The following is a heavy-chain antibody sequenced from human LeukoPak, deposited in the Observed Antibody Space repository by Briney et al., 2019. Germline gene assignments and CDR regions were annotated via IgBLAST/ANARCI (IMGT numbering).Heavy chain of an antibody. Sequence: GGSLRPSCAASGFIFSSYSMSWVRQAPGKGLEWLSYISSSNHAIYYADSVKGRFTISRDNAKNSLFLQMNSLRDEDTAVYYCARGYYSLGYLDYWGQGALVTVSS. D-gene: IGHD3-22*01. CDR3: ARGYYSLGYLDY. V-gene: IGHV3-48*02. CDR1: GFIFSSYS. J-gene: IGHJ4*02. CDR2: ISSSNHAI.